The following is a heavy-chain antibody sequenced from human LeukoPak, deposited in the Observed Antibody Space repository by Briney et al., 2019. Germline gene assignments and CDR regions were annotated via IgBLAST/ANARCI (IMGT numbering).Heavy chain of an antibody. Sequence: PSETLSLTCTVSGGSISSDHYYWSWIRQPAGRGLEWIGRIYASGSTNYNPSLKSRVTMSLHTFKNQFSLNLTSVTAADTAVYYCARDNSRIDYSFWSGYYSDKNYFDYWGQGTLVTVSS. J-gene: IGHJ4*02. D-gene: IGHD3-3*01. V-gene: IGHV4-61*02. CDR2: IYASGST. CDR3: ARDNSRIDYSFWSGYYSDKNYFDY. CDR1: GGSISSDHYY.